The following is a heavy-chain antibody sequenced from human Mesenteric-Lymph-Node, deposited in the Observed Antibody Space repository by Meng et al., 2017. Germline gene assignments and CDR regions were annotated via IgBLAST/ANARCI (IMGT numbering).Heavy chain of an antibody. V-gene: IGHV3-30*07. CDR2: ISYDGSNK. D-gene: IGHD3-10*01. Sequence: GESLKISCAASGFTLNNYAMTWVRQAPGKGLEWVAFISYDGSNKYYADSVKGRFTISRDNSKNTLFLQMNSLRVEDTAVYYCAKCGSGNDYTCHYRGMDVWGQGTTVTVSS. CDR1: GFTLNNYA. CDR3: AKCGSGNDYTCHYRGMDV. J-gene: IGHJ6*02.